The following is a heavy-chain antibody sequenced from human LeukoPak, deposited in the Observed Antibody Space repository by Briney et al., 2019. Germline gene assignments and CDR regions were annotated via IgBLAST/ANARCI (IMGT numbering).Heavy chain of an antibody. CDR2: IGSTGSYI. V-gene: IGHV3-21*04. CDR1: GFTFSSHS. CDR3: APATIAAATGHHFYY. Sequence: GGSLRLSCAASGFTFSSHSMNWVRQAPGKGLEWVSLIGSTGSYIYEADSVKGRFTISRDNAKNSLYLQMNSLRAEDTAVYYRAPATIAAATGHHFYY. J-gene: IGHJ6*01. D-gene: IGHD6-25*01.